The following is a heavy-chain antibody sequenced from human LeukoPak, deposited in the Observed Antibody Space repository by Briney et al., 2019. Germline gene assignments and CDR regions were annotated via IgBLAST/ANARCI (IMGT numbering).Heavy chain of an antibody. CDR2: ISGSGGST. Sequence: GGSLRLSCAASGFTFSSYEMSWVRQAPGKGLEWVSAISGSGGSTYYADSVKGRFTISRDNSKNTLYLQMNSLRAEDTAVYYCAKASAMIVVVSKHFDYWGQGTLVTVSS. D-gene: IGHD3-22*01. CDR1: GFTFSSYE. CDR3: AKASAMIVVVSKHFDY. V-gene: IGHV3-23*01. J-gene: IGHJ4*02.